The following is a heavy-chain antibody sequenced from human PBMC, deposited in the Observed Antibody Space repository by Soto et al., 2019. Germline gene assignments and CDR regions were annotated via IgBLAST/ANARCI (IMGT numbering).Heavy chain of an antibody. CDR3: ARSPAYGDYANLDT. V-gene: IGHV4-4*07. Sequence: ETLSLTCTVSGDSVSKYYWNWIRQPAGKGLEWIGRIHSTRSPDYNPSLKSRVTLSVDTSKNQFSLKLSLTSVTAADTAVYYCARSPAYGDYANLDTWGQGTLVTVSS. CDR2: IHSTRSP. D-gene: IGHD4-17*01. CDR1: GDSVSKYY. J-gene: IGHJ5*02.